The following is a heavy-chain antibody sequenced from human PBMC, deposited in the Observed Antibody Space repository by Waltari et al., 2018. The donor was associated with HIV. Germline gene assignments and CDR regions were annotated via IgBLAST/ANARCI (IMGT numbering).Heavy chain of an antibody. CDR3: ARLTHYYDTSGPDYYYYGMDV. CDR2: ISAYNGNT. V-gene: IGHV1-18*01. CDR1: GNTFTRYG. Sequence: QVQLVQSGAEVKKPGASVKVSCKASGNTFTRYGIGWVRQATGQGLEWMGWISAYNGNTNYAQKLQGRVSMTTETSTSTAYMELRSLRSDDTAVYYCARLTHYYDTSGPDYYYYGMDVWGQGTTVTVSS. D-gene: IGHD3-22*01. J-gene: IGHJ6*02.